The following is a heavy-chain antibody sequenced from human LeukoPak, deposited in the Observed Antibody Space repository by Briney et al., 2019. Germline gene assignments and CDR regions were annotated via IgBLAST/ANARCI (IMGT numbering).Heavy chain of an antibody. CDR2: ISSSSSTI. V-gene: IGHV3-48*01. Sequence: GGSLRLSCAASGFTFSSYNMNWVRQAPGKGLEWVSYISSSSSTIYYADSVKGRFTISRDNAKNSLYLQMNSLRAEDTAVYYCAKDRAAQRGWFDPWGQGTLVTVSS. D-gene: IGHD1-1*01. J-gene: IGHJ5*02. CDR3: AKDRAAQRGWFDP. CDR1: GFTFSSYN.